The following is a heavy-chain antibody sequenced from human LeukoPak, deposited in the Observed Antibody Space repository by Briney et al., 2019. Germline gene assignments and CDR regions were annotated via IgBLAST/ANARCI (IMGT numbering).Heavy chain of an antibody. Sequence: GGSLRLSCAASGFTFSSYGMHWVRQAPGKGLEWVAVISYDGSNKYYADSVKGRFTISRDNSKNTLYLQMNSLRAEDTAVYYCAKLSGTIFYPYDAFDIWGQGTMVTVSS. D-gene: IGHD3-3*01. CDR2: ISYDGSNK. J-gene: IGHJ3*02. CDR1: GFTFSSYG. CDR3: AKLSGTIFYPYDAFDI. V-gene: IGHV3-30*18.